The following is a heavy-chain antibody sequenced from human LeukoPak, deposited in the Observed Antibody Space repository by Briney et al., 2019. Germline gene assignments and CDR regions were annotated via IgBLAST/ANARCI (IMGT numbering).Heavy chain of an antibody. CDR1: GFTFSSHT. CDR2: ITNSGSNM. J-gene: IGHJ4*02. V-gene: IGHV3-21*06. CDR3: VRRSSFDY. Sequence: GGSLRLSCAASGFTFSSHTMNWVRQAPGKGLEWVSSITNSGSNMFYADFVKGRFTISRDNAKSSLYLQMNSLRVEDTAVYYCVRRSSFDYWGRGTLVTVSS.